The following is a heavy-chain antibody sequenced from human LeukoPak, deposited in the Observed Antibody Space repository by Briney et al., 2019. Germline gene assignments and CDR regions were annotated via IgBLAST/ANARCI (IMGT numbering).Heavy chain of an antibody. J-gene: IGHJ4*02. Sequence: PGGSLRLSCAASGFTFSSYEMNWVRQAPGKGLEWVSYISSSGSTIYYADSVKGRFTISRDNAKNSLYLQMNSLRAEDTAVYYCARDLLYDSSGIFDYWGQGTLVTVSS. V-gene: IGHV3-48*03. D-gene: IGHD3-22*01. CDR2: ISSSGSTI. CDR1: GFTFSSYE. CDR3: ARDLLYDSSGIFDY.